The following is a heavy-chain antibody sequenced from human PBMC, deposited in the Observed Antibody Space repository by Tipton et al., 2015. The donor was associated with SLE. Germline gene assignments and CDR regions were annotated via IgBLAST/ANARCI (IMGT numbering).Heavy chain of an antibody. CDR2: IYYSGST. V-gene: IGHV4-59*01. Sequence: LRLSCTVSGGSISSYYWSWIRQPPGKGLEWIGYIYYSGSTDYNPSLKSRVTISVDTSKNQFSLKLNSVPAADTAVYYCARRGGRAAAGVYYYYGMDVWGQGTTVTVSS. D-gene: IGHD6-13*01. CDR3: ARRGGRAAAGVYYYYGMDV. J-gene: IGHJ6*02. CDR1: GGSISSYY.